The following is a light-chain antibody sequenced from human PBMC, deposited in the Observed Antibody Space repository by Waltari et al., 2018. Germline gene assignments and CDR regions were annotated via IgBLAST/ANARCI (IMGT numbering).Light chain of an antibody. V-gene: IGLV2-8*01. CDR1: SSDVGGYNY. CDR2: EVS. CDR3: NSYTGSNNWV. J-gene: IGLJ3*02. Sequence: QSALTQPPSASGSPGQSVTISCTGPSSDVGGYNYVSWYQQHPGKVPKLMIYEVSKRPSGVPDRFSGSKSGNTASLTVSGLQAEDEADYYCNSYTGSNNWVFGGGTKLTVL.